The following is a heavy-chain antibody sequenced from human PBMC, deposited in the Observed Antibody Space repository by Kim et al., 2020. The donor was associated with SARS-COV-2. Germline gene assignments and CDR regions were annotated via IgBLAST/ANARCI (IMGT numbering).Heavy chain of an antibody. J-gene: IGHJ4*02. V-gene: IGHV3-23*01. CDR1: GFTFSNYA. CDR3: ARVGGDSGAYYDL. CDR2: ISSTGGGT. Sequence: GGSLRLSCAASGFTFSNYAMSWVRQAPGRGLEWVSVISSTGGGTSYADSVKGRFTISRDSSKNTLFLQLHSLRAEDTAVYYCARVGGDSGAYYDLWGQGT. D-gene: IGHD2-21*01.